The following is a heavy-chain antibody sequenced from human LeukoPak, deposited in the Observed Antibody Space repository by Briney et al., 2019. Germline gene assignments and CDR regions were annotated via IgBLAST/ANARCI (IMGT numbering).Heavy chain of an antibody. CDR1: GGSISSGDYY. CDR2: IYYSGST. Sequence: SETLSLTCTVSGGSISSGDYYWSWIRQPPGKGLEWIGYIYYSGSTYYNPSLKSRVTISVDTSKNQFSLKLSSVTAADTAVYYCARGRPYSRLDYWGQGTLVTVSS. J-gene: IGHJ4*02. D-gene: IGHD6-13*01. V-gene: IGHV4-30-4*01. CDR3: ARGRPYSRLDY.